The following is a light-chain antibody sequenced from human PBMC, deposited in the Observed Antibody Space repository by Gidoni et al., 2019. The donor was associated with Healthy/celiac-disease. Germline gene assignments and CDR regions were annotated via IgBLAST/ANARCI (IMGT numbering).Light chain of an antibody. CDR2: GAS. CDR1: QSVSSSY. CDR3: QQYGSSPWT. Sequence: EIGLPQSPGTLSLSPGKRATLSCRASQSVSSSYLAWYQQKPGQAPRLLIYGASSRATGIPDRFSGSGSGTDFTLTISRLEPEDFAVYYCQQYGSSPWTFGQGTKVEIK. V-gene: IGKV3-20*01. J-gene: IGKJ1*01.